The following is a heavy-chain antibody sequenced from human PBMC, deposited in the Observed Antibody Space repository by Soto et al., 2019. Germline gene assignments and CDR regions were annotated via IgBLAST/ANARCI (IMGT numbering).Heavy chain of an antibody. CDR2: INAGNGNT. J-gene: IGHJ3*02. Sequence: ASGRVSCKASGYTCTSYAMHWVRQAPGQRLEGMGWINAGNGNTKYSQKFQGRVTITRGTCASTAYMALSSLRSDDTAVYYCARDVSKWELRAFDIWGQGTMVPVS. V-gene: IGHV1-3*01. CDR1: GYTCTSYA. CDR3: ARDVSKWELRAFDI. D-gene: IGHD1-26*01.